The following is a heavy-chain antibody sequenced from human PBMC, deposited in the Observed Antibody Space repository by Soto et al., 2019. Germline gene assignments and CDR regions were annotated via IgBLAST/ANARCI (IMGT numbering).Heavy chain of an antibody. CDR2: IYYSGST. CDR3: ATIIAVAGSNWFDP. Sequence: SETLSLTCTVSGDSVSNSGYYWGWIRQPPGKGLEWIGSIYYSGSTYYNPSLKSRVTISVDTSKNQFSLKLSSVTAADTAVYYCATIIAVAGSNWFDPWGQGTLVTVSS. CDR1: GDSVSNSGYY. D-gene: IGHD6-19*01. J-gene: IGHJ5*02. V-gene: IGHV4-39*01.